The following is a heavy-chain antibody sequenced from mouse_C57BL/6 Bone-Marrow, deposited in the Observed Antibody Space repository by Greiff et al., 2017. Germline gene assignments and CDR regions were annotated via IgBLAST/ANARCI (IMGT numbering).Heavy chain of an antibody. Sequence: EVQLQESGGGLVKPGGSLKLSCAASGFTFSSYAMSWVRQTPGKRLEWVATISDGGSYTYYPDNVKGRFTIARDNAKNNLYLQRSHLKSEDTVMYYCARVTIVRFDSWGQGTTLTVSS. CDR3: ARVTIVRFDS. J-gene: IGHJ2*01. CDR2: ISDGGSYT. V-gene: IGHV5-4*01. CDR1: GFTFSSYA. D-gene: IGHD2-5*01.